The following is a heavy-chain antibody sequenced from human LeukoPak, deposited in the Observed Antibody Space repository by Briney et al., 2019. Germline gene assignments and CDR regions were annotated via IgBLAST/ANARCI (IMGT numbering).Heavy chain of an antibody. V-gene: IGHV3-20*04. CDR1: GGSISSYY. CDR2: INWNGGST. D-gene: IGHD3-3*01. CDR3: ARGSAFWSGYYRNYYYMDV. J-gene: IGHJ6*03. Sequence: ETLSLTCTVSGGSISSYYWSWVRQAPGKGLEWVSGINWNGGSTGYADSVKGRFTISRDNAKNSLYLQMNSLRAEDTALYYCARGSAFWSGYYRNYYYMDVWGKGTTVTVSS.